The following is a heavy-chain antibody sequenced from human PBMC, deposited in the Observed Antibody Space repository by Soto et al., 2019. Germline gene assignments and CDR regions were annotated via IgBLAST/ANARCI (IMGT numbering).Heavy chain of an antibody. CDR2: ISYDGSNK. J-gene: IGHJ4*02. CDR3: AKDLVSTVTTTL. CDR1: GFTFSSYG. V-gene: IGHV3-30*18. D-gene: IGHD4-17*01. Sequence: QVQLVESGGGVVQPGRSLRLSCAASGFTFSSYGMHWVRQAPGKVLEWVAVISYDGSNKYYADSVKGRFTISRDNSKNTLYLQRNSLRAEDTAVCYCAKDLVSTVTTTLWGQVTLVTVSS.